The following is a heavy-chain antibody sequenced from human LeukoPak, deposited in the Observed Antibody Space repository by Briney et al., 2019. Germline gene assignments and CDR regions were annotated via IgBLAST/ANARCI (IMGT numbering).Heavy chain of an antibody. CDR1: GFTFSNAW. V-gene: IGHV3-15*01. Sequence: GGSFRLSCAASGFTFSNAWMSWVRQAPGKGLEWVGRIKSKTDGGTTDHAAPVKGRFTISRDDSKNTLYLQMSSLKTEDTAVYYCTTLKYGGLLDYWGQGTLVTVSS. CDR3: TTLKYGGLLDY. D-gene: IGHD4/OR15-4a*01. CDR2: IKSKTDGGTT. J-gene: IGHJ4*02.